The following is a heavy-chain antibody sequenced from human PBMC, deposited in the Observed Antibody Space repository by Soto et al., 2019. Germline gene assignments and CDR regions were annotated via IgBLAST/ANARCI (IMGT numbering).Heavy chain of an antibody. D-gene: IGHD6-19*01. CDR1: GFTFSSYA. J-gene: IGHJ3*02. V-gene: IGHV3-23*01. CDR3: AKDRQQWLVPDAFDI. Sequence: GGSLRLSCAAYGFTFSSYAMSWVRQAPGKGLEWVSAISGSGGSTYYADSVKGRFTISRDNSKNTLYLQMNSLRAEDTAVYYCAKDRQQWLVPDAFDIWGQGTMVTVSS. CDR2: ISGSGGST.